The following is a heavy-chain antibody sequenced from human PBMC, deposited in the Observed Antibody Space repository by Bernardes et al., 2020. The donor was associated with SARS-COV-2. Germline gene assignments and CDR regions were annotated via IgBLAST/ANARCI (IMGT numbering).Heavy chain of an antibody. Sequence: GGSLRLSCADSGFRFSNYCTSWVRQAPGKGLEWVANINKDGTKTDYMDSVKGRFTISRDNAKNSLYLQMNSLKAEDTAVYYCARDYSRYGPGAFDIWGQGTRVTVSS. D-gene: IGHD6-13*01. V-gene: IGHV3-7*01. CDR3: ARDYSRYGPGAFDI. CDR2: INKDGTKT. J-gene: IGHJ3*02. CDR1: GFRFSNYC.